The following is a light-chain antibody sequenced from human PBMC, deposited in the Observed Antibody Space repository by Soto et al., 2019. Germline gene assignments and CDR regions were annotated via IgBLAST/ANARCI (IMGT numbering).Light chain of an antibody. CDR2: EVN. CDR3: SSYAGSSNV. Sequence: QSALTQPPSASGSPGQSVAISCTGTSSDVGGYNYVSWYQQHPGKAPKLMIYEVNKRPSGVPDRFSGSKSGNTASLTVSSLQAEDEADYYCSSYAGSSNVFGTGTQLTVL. J-gene: IGLJ1*01. V-gene: IGLV2-8*01. CDR1: SSDVGGYNY.